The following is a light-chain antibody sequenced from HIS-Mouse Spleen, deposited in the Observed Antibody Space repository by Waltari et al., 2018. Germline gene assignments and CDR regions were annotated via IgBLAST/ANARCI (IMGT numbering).Light chain of an antibody. J-gene: IGLJ2*01. CDR3: YSTDSSGNHRV. CDR1: ALPKKY. Sequence: SYELTQPPSVSVSPGQTARITCSGDALPKKYAYWYQKKAGQAPVLVIYPDSKRPPGIPERFSGSSSGTMATLTISGAQVEDEADYYCYSTDSSGNHRVFGGGTKLTVL. CDR2: PDS. V-gene: IGLV3-10*01.